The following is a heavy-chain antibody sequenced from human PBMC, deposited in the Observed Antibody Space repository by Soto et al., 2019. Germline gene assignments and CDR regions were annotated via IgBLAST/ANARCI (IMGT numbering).Heavy chain of an antibody. Sequence: QLQLVQSGAEVKKPGSSVKVSCKASGDTFNFYSINWVRQAPGVGLEWVGRVNPILSMSNYAQRFQGRVTMTADKSTSTAYMELRSLRSEDTAIYYCASSYGSGYRAFDYWGQGALVTVSS. CDR1: GDTFNFYS. CDR2: VNPILSMS. V-gene: IGHV1-69*02. CDR3: ASSYGSGYRAFDY. D-gene: IGHD3-10*01. J-gene: IGHJ4*02.